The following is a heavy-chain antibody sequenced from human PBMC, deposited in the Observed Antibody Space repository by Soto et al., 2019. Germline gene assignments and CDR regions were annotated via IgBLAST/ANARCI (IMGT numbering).Heavy chain of an antibody. V-gene: IGHV4-31*03. Sequence: SETLSLTCTVPGGSISSGGYYWSWIRQHPGKGLEWIGYIYYSGSTYYNPSLKSRVTISVDTSKNQFSLKLSPVTAADTAVYYCARFTKTGTGRAFDIWGQGTMVTVSS. CDR2: IYYSGST. CDR3: ARFTKTGTGRAFDI. D-gene: IGHD1-1*01. CDR1: GGSISSGGYY. J-gene: IGHJ3*02.